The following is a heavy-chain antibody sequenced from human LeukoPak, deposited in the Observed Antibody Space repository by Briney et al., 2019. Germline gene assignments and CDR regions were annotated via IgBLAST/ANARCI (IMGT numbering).Heavy chain of an antibody. V-gene: IGHV1-69*05. J-gene: IGHJ3*02. CDR3: ASKSLVGATESDAFDI. D-gene: IGHD1-26*01. CDR2: IIPIFGTA. Sequence: SVKVSCKASGGTFSSYAISWVRQAPGQGLEWMGGIIPIFGTANYAQKFQSRVTITTDESTSTAYMELSSLRSEDTAVYYCASKSLVGATESDAFDIWGQGTMVTVSS. CDR1: GGTFSSYA.